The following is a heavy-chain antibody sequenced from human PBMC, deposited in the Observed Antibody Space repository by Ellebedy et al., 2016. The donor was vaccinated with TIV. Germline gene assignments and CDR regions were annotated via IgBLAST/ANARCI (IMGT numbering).Heavy chain of an antibody. Sequence: PGGSLRLSCAASGFTFSGFTVHWVRQASGGGLEWLGRIRGQANNYATVYAASVKGRFTISRDDSENEAYLQMNSLKTEDTAIYYCTASAGTSSGGFDPWGQGTLVTVSS. CDR1: GFTFSGFT. J-gene: IGHJ5*02. CDR3: TASAGTSSGGFDP. V-gene: IGHV3-73*01. CDR2: IRGQANNYAT. D-gene: IGHD6-19*01.